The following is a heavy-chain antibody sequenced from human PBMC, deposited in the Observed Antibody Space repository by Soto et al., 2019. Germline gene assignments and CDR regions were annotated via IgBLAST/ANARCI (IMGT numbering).Heavy chain of an antibody. CDR1: GFKFSNYA. J-gene: IGHJ4*02. Sequence: PXESLKISWAASGFKFSNYAMSWVRQAPGKGLEWVSLISATGGGTYYADSVKGRFTISRDNSHNTLYLQVHSLTAEDTAVYYCAKDRRAGGNSAFYFDFWGQGAQVTVSS. CDR2: ISATGGGT. CDR3: AKDRRAGGNSAFYFDF. D-gene: IGHD3-16*01. V-gene: IGHV3-23*01.